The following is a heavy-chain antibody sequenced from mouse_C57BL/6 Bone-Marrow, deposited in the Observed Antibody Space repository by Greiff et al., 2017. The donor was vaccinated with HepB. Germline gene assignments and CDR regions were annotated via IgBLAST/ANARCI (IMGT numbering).Heavy chain of an antibody. D-gene: IGHD1-1*01. V-gene: IGHV1-55*01. Sequence: VQLQQSGAELVKPGASVKMSCKASGYTFTSYWITWVKQRPGQGLEWIGDIYPGSGSTNYNEKFKSKATLTVDTSSSTAYMQLSSLTSEDSAVYYCARWLTVVEVYFDYWGQGTTLTVSS. CDR3: ARWLTVVEVYFDY. CDR2: IYPGSGST. CDR1: GYTFTSYW. J-gene: IGHJ2*01.